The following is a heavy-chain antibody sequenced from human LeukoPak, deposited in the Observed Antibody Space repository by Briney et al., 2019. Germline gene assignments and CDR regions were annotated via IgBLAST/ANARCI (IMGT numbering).Heavy chain of an antibody. Sequence: PSETLSLTCTVSGGSISSYYWSWIRQPPGKGLEWIGYIYYSGSTNYNPSLKSRVTISVDTSKNQFSLKLSSVTAADTAVYYCASSWGALRYLDYWGQGTLVTVSS. D-gene: IGHD3-9*01. CDR3: ASSWGALRYLDY. V-gene: IGHV4-59*08. CDR2: IYYSGST. J-gene: IGHJ4*02. CDR1: GGSISSYY.